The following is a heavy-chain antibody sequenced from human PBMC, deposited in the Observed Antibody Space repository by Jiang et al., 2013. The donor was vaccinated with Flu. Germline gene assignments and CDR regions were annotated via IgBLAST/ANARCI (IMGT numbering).Heavy chain of an antibody. V-gene: IGHV5-51*01. CDR2: IYPGDSDI. CDR3: ATNYYDSSGPRGIWGMDV. D-gene: IGHD3-22*01. Sequence: IIYPGDSDIRYSPSFQGQVTISADKSISTAYLQWSSLKASDTAMYYCATNYYDSSGPRGIWGMDVWGQGTTVTVSS. J-gene: IGHJ6*02.